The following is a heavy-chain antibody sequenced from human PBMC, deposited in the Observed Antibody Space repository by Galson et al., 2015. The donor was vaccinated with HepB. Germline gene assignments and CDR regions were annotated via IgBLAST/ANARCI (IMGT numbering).Heavy chain of an antibody. V-gene: IGHV3-21*01. Sequence: SLRLSCAASGFTFRSYTMNWVRQAPGKGLEWVSSISSSSTYIYYADSVKGRFTISRDNAKNSLYLQMNSLRVEDTAVYYCAQAVYDCSGGTCYSYYFDYWGQGTLVSVSS. J-gene: IGHJ4*02. CDR1: GFTFRSYT. CDR3: AQAVYDCSGGTCYSYYFDY. D-gene: IGHD2-15*01. CDR2: ISSSSTYI.